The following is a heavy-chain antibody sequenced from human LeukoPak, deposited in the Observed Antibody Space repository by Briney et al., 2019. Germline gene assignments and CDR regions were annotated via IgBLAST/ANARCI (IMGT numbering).Heavy chain of an antibody. D-gene: IGHD1-26*01. J-gene: IGHJ4*02. CDR2: ISGSGGST. V-gene: IGHV3-23*01. CDR1: GFTFSNYA. Sequence: GGSLRLSCAASGFTFSNYAMSWVRQAPGKGLEWVSAISGSGGSTYYADSVKGRFTISRDNSKNTLYLQMNSLRAEDTAVYYCAKGPRYSGSYPPDYWGQGTLVTVSS. CDR3: AKGPRYSGSYPPDY.